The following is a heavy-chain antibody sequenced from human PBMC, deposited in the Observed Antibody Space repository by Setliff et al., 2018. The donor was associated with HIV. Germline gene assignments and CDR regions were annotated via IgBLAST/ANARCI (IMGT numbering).Heavy chain of an antibody. CDR3: ARWGSGSYERVFDY. CDR2: VKQDGTET. V-gene: IGHV3-7*01. D-gene: IGHD1-26*01. Sequence: PGESLKISCAASGFTFSSYAMHWVRQAPGKGLESVANVKQDGTETLYVDSVKGRFTISRDNANNLVYLQMNSLRVEDTAVYFCARWGSGSYERVFDYWGQGMLVTVSS. CDR1: GFTFSSYA. J-gene: IGHJ4*02.